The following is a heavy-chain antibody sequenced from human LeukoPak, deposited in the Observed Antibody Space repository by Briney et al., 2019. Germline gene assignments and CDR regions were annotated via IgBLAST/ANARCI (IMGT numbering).Heavy chain of an antibody. J-gene: IGHJ4*02. D-gene: IGHD1-14*01. V-gene: IGHV3-7*01. CDR2: IKQDGNEK. CDR3: TRDMTSVAPPSAY. Sequence: GSLRLSCAASGFTFGYYWMSWVRQAPGKGLEWVANIKQDGNEKYYADSVKGRFTVSRDNAKNSLYLQMDSLSADDTAVYYCTRDMTSVAPPSAYWGQGTLVTVSS. CDR1: GFTFGYYW.